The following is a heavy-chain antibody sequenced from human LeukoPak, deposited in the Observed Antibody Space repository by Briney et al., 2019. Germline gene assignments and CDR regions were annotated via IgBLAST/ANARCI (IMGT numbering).Heavy chain of an antibody. J-gene: IGHJ4*02. V-gene: IGHV3-23*01. CDR2: ISGSGGST. D-gene: IGHD3-22*01. CDR1: GFTFSNYA. Sequence: PGGSLRLSCEASGFTFSNYAMSWVRQAPGKGLEWVSGISGSGGSTYYADSVKGRFTISRDNSKNTLYLQMNSLRAEDTAVYYCARGTSSENDYWGQGTLVTVSS. CDR3: ARGTSSENDY.